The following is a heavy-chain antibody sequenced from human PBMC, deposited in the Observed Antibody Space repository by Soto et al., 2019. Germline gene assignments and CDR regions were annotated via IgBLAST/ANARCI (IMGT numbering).Heavy chain of an antibody. CDR2: INHSGST. CDR3: ARGSSSWRYNWFDP. D-gene: IGHD6-13*01. V-gene: IGHV4-39*07. CDR1: GGSISSSSYY. Sequence: SETLSLTCTVSGGSISSSSYYWSWIRQPPGKGLEWIGEINHSGSTNYNPPLKSRVTISVDTSKNQFSLKLSSVTAADTAVYYCARGSSSWRYNWFDPWGQGTLVTVSS. J-gene: IGHJ5*02.